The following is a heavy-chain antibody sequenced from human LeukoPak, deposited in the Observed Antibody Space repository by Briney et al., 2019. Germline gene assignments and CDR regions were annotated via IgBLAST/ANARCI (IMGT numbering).Heavy chain of an antibody. V-gene: IGHV3-23*01. D-gene: IGHD3-9*01. CDR1: GFTFSNYA. J-gene: IGHJ4*02. Sequence: PGWSLRLSCVASGFTFSNYAMSWVRQAPGKGLEWVSAITGSGTNRYYADSLKGRFTTSRDNSKNTVFLQMNSLRHEDTAIYYCVIWGDYDVLTGYYVPDYWGQGTLVTVAS. CDR2: ITGSGTNR. CDR3: VIWGDYDVLTGYYVPDY.